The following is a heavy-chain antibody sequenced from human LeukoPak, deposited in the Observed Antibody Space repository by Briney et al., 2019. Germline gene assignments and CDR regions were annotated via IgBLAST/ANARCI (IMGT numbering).Heavy chain of an antibody. V-gene: IGHV3-74*01. CDR3: ARDLSGKDDY. CDR1: GLTFSTYW. D-gene: IGHD7-27*01. CDR2: IDPDGSTI. J-gene: IGHJ4*02. Sequence: GGSLRLSCAASGLTFSTYWFLWVRQAPGKGLIWVSRIDPDGSTINYADSVRGRFAISRDNAKNTLYLQMNSLRAEDTAVYYCARDLSGKDDYWGQGTLVTVSS.